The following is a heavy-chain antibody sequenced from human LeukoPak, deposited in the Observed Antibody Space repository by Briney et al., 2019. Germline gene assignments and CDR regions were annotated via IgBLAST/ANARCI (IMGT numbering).Heavy chain of an antibody. Sequence: GGSLRLSCAASGFTFSSYAMRWVRQAPGKGLEWVAVISYDGSNKYYADSVKGRFTISRDNSKNTLYLQMNSLRAEDTAVYYCARASSGDWYGDYFDYWGQGTLVTVSS. CDR1: GFTFSSYA. CDR2: ISYDGSNK. D-gene: IGHD6-19*01. V-gene: IGHV3-30-3*01. CDR3: ARASSGDWYGDYFDY. J-gene: IGHJ4*02.